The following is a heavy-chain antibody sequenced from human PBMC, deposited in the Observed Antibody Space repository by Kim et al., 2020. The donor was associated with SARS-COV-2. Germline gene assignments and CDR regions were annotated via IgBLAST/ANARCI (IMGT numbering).Heavy chain of an antibody. D-gene: IGHD3-22*01. Sequence: ADSVKGRFTNSRDNAKNSLYLQMNSLRAEDTAVYYCARDAYYYDSSGYDYWGQGTLVTVSS. J-gene: IGHJ4*02. CDR3: ARDAYYYDSSGYDY. V-gene: IGHV3-48*03.